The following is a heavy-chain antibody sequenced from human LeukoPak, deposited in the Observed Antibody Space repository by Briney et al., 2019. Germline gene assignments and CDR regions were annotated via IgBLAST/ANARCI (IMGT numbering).Heavy chain of an antibody. CDR2: INQDESEK. D-gene: IGHD4-17*01. CDR3: AKGPPPYGDYAATHYYFDY. Sequence: GGSLRLSCVASGFTFSNYWMSWVSQAPGKGLEWVASINQDESEKYYVDSVKGRFTISRDNSKNTLYLQMNSLRAEDTAVYYCAKGPPPYGDYAATHYYFDYWGQGTLVTVSS. CDR1: GFTFSNYW. V-gene: IGHV3-7*03. J-gene: IGHJ4*02.